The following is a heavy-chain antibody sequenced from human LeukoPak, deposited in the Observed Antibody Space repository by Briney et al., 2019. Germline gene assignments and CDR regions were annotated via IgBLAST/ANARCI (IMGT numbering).Heavy chain of an antibody. CDR3: ARDMEYSSSWYSGPSNYYYYMDV. V-gene: IGHV1-18*01. CDR1: GYTFTSYG. CDR2: ISAYNGNT. Sequence: ASVKVSCKASGYTFTSYGISWVRQAPGRGLEWMGWISAYNGNTNYAQKLQGRVTMTTDTSTSTAYMELRSLRSDDTAVYYCARDMEYSSSWYSGPSNYYYYMDVWGKGTTVTVSS. D-gene: IGHD6-13*01. J-gene: IGHJ6*03.